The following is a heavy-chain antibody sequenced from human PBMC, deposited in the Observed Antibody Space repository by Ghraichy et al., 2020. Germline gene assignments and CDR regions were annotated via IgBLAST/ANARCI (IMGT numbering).Heavy chain of an antibody. V-gene: IGHV4-34*01. CDR1: GGSFSGYY. CDR3: ARGENYYYDSCGYYLNDY. D-gene: IGHD3-22*01. Sequence: SETLSLTCAVYGGSFSGYYWSWIRQPPGKGLEWIGEINHSGSTNYNPSLKSRVTISVDTSKNQFSLKLSSVTAADTAVYYCARGENYYYDSCGYYLNDYWGQGTLVTVSS. J-gene: IGHJ4*02. CDR2: INHSGST.